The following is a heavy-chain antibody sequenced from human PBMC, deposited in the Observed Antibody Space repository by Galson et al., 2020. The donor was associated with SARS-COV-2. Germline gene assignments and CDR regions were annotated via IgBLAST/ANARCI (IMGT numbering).Heavy chain of an antibody. J-gene: IGHJ4*02. CDR2: IYYSGST. Sequence: SETLSLTCTVSGGSISSYYWSWIRQPPGKGLEWIGYIYYSGSTNYNPSLKSRVTISVDTSKNQFSLKLSSVTAADTAVYYCARGGAGVEWLFLGGYYFDYWGQGTLVTVSS. CDR3: ARGGAGVEWLFLGGYYFDY. CDR1: GGSISSYY. D-gene: IGHD3-3*01. V-gene: IGHV4-59*08.